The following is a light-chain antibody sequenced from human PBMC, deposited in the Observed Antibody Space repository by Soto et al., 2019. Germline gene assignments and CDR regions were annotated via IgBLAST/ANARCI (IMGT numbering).Light chain of an antibody. V-gene: IGKV1-39*01. CDR2: AAS. CDR3: QQCYSPPPVT. Sequence: DIQMTQSPSSLSASVGDRVTITCRASQSISRFLNWYQQKPGKAPKLLIYAASSLQSGVPSRFSGSGSGTDFTLTISSLQPEDFATYYCQQCYSPPPVTFGQGTRLEIK. J-gene: IGKJ5*01. CDR1: QSISRF.